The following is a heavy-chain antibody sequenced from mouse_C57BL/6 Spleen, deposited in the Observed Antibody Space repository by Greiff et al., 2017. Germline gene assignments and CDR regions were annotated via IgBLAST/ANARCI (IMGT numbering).Heavy chain of an antibody. Sequence: QVQLKQSGAELVRPGASVTLSCKASGYTFTDYEMHWVKQTPVHGLEWIGAIDPETGGTAYTQKFKGKAILTADKSSSTAYMELRSLTSEDSAVYYWKRNGYSSGRDYWGQGTTLTVAS. J-gene: IGHJ2*01. V-gene: IGHV1-15*01. CDR1: GYTFTDYE. D-gene: IGHD3-2*02. CDR3: KRNGYSSGRDY. CDR2: IDPETGGT.